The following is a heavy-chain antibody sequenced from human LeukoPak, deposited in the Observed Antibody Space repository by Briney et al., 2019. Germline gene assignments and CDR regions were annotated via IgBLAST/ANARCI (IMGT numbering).Heavy chain of an antibody. CDR2: ISGSGGST. J-gene: IGHJ5*02. CDR1: GFTFSSYA. D-gene: IGHD3-16*02. CDR3: AKDPCGHLYDYVWGSYRFRNWFDP. Sequence: GGSLRLSCAASGFTFSSYAMSWVRQAPGKGLEWVSAISGSGGSTYYADSVKGRFTISRDNSKNTLYLQMNSLGADDTAVYYCAKDPCGHLYDYVWGSYRFRNWFDPWGQGTLVTVSS. V-gene: IGHV3-23*01.